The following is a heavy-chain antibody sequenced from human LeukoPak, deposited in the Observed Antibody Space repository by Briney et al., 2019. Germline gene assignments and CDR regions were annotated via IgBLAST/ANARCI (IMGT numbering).Heavy chain of an antibody. V-gene: IGHV4-4*02. CDR3: AREVPAGHSWFDP. CDR1: GGSISSSNW. CDR2: IYHSGST. D-gene: IGHD2-2*01. Sequence: SETLSLTCAVSGGSISSSNWWSWVRQPLGKGLEWIGEIYHSGSTNYNPSLKSRITISVDTSKNQFSLKVTSVTAADTAVYYCAREVPAGHSWFDPWGQGILVTVSS. J-gene: IGHJ5*02.